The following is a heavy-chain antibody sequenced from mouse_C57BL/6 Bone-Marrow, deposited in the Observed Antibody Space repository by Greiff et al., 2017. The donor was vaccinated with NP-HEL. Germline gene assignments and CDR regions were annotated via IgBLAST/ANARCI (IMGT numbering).Heavy chain of an antibody. D-gene: IGHD2-4*01. J-gene: IGHJ3*01. V-gene: IGHV5-16*01. CDR3: AKHYDYLRWFAY. CDR2: INYDGSST. CDR1: GFTFSDYY. Sequence: EVQLVESEGGLVQPGSSMKLSCTASGFTFSDYYLAWVRQVPEKGLEWVANINYDGSSTYYLDSLKSRFIISRDNAKNILYLQMSSLKSEDTATYYCAKHYDYLRWFAYWGQGTLVTVSA.